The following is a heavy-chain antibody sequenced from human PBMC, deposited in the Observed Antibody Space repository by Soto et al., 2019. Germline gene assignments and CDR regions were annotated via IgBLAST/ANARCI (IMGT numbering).Heavy chain of an antibody. Sequence: EVQLVESGGDLVQPGGSLRLSCAASGFSFSTYGMNWVRQAPGKGLDWLSHISSDSSNIHYADSVRGRFTISRDNARNLLYLQMNNLRPEDTAVYYCARECISWGQGTLVTVSS. V-gene: IGHV3-48*01. CDR3: ARECIS. CDR2: ISSDSSNI. CDR1: GFSFSTYG. J-gene: IGHJ1*01. D-gene: IGHD2-8*01.